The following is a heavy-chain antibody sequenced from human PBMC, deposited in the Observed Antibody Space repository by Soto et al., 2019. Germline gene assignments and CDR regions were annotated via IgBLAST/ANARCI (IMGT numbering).Heavy chain of an antibody. D-gene: IGHD3-9*01. CDR2: INGGNGNT. V-gene: IGHV1-3*01. CDR3: AKDAKFDDIYTGYFVNDL. CDR1: GYTFTSYA. Sequence: ASVKVSCKASGYTFTSYAMHWVRQAPGQRLEWMGWINGGNGNTKYSQKFQGRVTITRDTSASTAYMELSSLRSEDTAVYYCAKDAKFDDIYTGYFVNDLWGQGTPVTVSS. J-gene: IGHJ5*02.